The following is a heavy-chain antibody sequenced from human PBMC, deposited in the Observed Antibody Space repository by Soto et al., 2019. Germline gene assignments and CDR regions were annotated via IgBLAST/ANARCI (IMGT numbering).Heavy chain of an antibody. D-gene: IGHD6-6*01. J-gene: IGHJ6*03. Sequence: GGSPRLSCAACGYTLCGYAMDWVRQVPGKGLEYVSGISSNGVGTYYANSVQGRFTISRDNSKNTVYLQMGSLRPEDMAVYYCARRARPDFYYMDVWGKGTTVTVS. V-gene: IGHV3-64*01. CDR3: ARRARPDFYYMDV. CDR2: ISSNGVGT. CDR1: GYTLCGYA.